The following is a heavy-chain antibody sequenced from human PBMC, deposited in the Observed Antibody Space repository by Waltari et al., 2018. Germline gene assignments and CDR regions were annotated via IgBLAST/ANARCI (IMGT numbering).Heavy chain of an antibody. D-gene: IGHD5-18*01. J-gene: IGHJ4*02. V-gene: IGHV4-61*02. CDR3: ATDRDTAIDY. Sequence: QVQLQESGPGLVKPSQTLSLTCTVSGGPISSGSYYWSWIRQPAGKGLEWIGRIYTSGSTNYNPSLKSRVTISVDTSKNQFSLKLSSVTAADTAVYYCATDRDTAIDYWGQGTLVTVSS. CDR2: IYTSGST. CDR1: GGPISSGSYY.